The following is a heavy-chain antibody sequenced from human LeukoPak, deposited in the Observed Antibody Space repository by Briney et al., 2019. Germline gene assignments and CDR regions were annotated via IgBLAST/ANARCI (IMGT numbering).Heavy chain of an antibody. CDR3: ASALNSRSSSY. Sequence: GASVKVSCKASGYRFTDYYMHWVRQAPGQGLEWMGWFNPESGGTNYAQKFQGRVTMTTDTTISTAYMELTRLRSDDTAVYYCASALNSRSSSYWGQGTLVTVSS. D-gene: IGHD6-13*01. J-gene: IGHJ4*02. CDR2: FNPESGGT. CDR1: GYRFTDYY. V-gene: IGHV1-2*02.